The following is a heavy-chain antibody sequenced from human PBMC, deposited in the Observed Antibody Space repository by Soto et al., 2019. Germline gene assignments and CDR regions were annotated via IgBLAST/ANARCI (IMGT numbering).Heavy chain of an antibody. J-gene: IGHJ4*02. CDR1: GFTFILYC. CDR2: IDPSDSFT. V-gene: IGHV5-10-1*01. CDR3: ARHGPHDSPGYYYFDF. D-gene: IGHD3-22*01. Sequence: HGESLKISCQGFGFTFILYCISWVLQTPWKGLEWLGRIDPSDSFTVHNPSYQDHVAISVDKSISTAYLQWTSLKASDTGTYFCARHGPHDSPGYYYFDFWGQGALVTVSS.